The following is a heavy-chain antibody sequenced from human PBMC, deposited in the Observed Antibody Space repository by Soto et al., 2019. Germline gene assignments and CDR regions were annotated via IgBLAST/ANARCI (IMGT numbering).Heavy chain of an antibody. D-gene: IGHD3-10*01. V-gene: IGHV4-4*07. CDR3: ARSDYYYGSGSYYYFDY. J-gene: IGHJ4*02. CDR1: VGSISSYY. CDR2: IYTSGST. Sequence: PSETLSLTCTVSVGSISSYYWSWIRQPAGKGLEWIGRIYTSGSTNYNPSLKSRVTMSVDTSKNQFSLKLSSVTAADTAVYYCARSDYYYGSGSYYYFDYWGQGTLVTVSS.